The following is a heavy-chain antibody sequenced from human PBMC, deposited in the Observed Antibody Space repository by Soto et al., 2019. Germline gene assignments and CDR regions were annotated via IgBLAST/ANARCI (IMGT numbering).Heavy chain of an antibody. Sequence: PGGSLRLSCAASGFTFDDYAMHWVRQAPGKGLEWVSGISWNSGSIGYADSVKGRFTISRDNAKNSLYLQMNSLRAEDTALYYCAKVSSSWLSPDFDYWGQGTLVTVSS. D-gene: IGHD6-13*01. J-gene: IGHJ4*02. CDR2: ISWNSGSI. V-gene: IGHV3-9*01. CDR3: AKVSSSWLSPDFDY. CDR1: GFTFDDYA.